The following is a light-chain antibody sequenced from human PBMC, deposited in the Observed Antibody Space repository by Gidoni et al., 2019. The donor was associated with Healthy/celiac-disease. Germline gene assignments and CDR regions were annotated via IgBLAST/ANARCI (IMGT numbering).Light chain of an antibody. Sequence: QAVLTQPLSVSAAPGQKLTIPCSGSSSNIGNNNVSGYQQHPGTDPKLLIYDNNKGPSGIPARFSASTSGPYATLGITGLQNGDEADYYYGTWDSSMSAGEFGGGTKLTVL. J-gene: IGLJ3*02. CDR1: SSNIGNNN. CDR3: GTWDSSMSAGE. V-gene: IGLV1-51*01. CDR2: DNN.